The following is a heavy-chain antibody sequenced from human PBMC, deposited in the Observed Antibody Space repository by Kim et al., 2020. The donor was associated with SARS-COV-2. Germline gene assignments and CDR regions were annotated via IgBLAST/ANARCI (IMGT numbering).Heavy chain of an antibody. CDR1: GFIFSTYS. Sequence: GGSLRLSCSASGFIFSTYSMHWVRQAPGKGLEYVSAINSNGDTIYYTDSVKGRFTISRDNSKNTLYLQMSSLRTEDTALYYCVKWVCPGKAYGQDDYWGQGTLVIVSS. CDR3: VKWVCPGKAYGQDDY. J-gene: IGHJ4*02. V-gene: IGHV3-64D*06. CDR2: INSNGDTI. D-gene: IGHD4-17*01.